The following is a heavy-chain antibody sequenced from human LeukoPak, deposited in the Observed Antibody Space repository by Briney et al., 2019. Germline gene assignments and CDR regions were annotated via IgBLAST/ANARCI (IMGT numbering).Heavy chain of an antibody. Sequence: GRSLRLSCAASGFTFSSYGMHWVRQAPGKGLEWVAVISYDGSNKYYADSVKGRFTISRDNSKNTLYLQRNSLRAEDTAVYYCAKVSQEKYNWTDGVNFDYWGQGTLVTVSS. CDR2: ISYDGSNK. D-gene: IGHD1-20*01. CDR1: GFTFSSYG. J-gene: IGHJ4*02. V-gene: IGHV3-30*18. CDR3: AKVSQEKYNWTDGVNFDY.